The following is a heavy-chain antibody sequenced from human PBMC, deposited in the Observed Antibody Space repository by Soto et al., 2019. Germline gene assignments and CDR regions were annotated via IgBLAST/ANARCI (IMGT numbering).Heavy chain of an antibody. CDR1: GGSISSSNW. J-gene: IGHJ4*02. V-gene: IGHV4-4*02. CDR2: IYHSGST. CDR3: ARVAVAGTRYDY. D-gene: IGHD6-19*01. Sequence: QVQLQESGPGLVKPSGTLSLTCAVSGGSISSSNWWSWVRQPPGKGLEWIGEIYHSGSTNYNPSLNSRFTISVDKSKIWFSLKLSSVTAADTVVYYCARVAVAGTRYDYWGQGTLVTVSS.